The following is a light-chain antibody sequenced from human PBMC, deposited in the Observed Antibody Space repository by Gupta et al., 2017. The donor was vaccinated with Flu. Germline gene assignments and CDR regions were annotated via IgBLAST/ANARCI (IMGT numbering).Light chain of an antibody. J-gene: IGKJ1*01. CDR3: QQYGRSPRT. CDR2: GAS. Sequence: EIVLTQSPGTLSVSQGETVTLSCRASESVASDYLAWYQQRPGRSPRLVIYGASGRATGIPDRFSGSGSGTDFALIITRLEPEDFAVYYCQQYGRSPRTFGQGTKVEIK. CDR1: ESVASDY. V-gene: IGKV3-20*01.